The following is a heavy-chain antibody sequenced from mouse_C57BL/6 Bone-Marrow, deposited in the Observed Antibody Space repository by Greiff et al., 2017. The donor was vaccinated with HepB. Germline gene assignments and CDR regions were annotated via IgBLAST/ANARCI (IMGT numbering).Heavy chain of an antibody. Sequence: QVQLQQPGAELVMPGASVKLSCKASGYTFPSYWMHWVKQRPGQGLEWIGEIDPSDSYTNYNQKFKGKSTLTVDKSSSTAYMQLSSLTSEDSAVYYCARGGGSSRDYAMDYWGQGTSVTVSS. CDR3: ARGGGSSRDYAMDY. V-gene: IGHV1-69*01. CDR1: GYTFPSYW. D-gene: IGHD1-1*01. CDR2: IDPSDSYT. J-gene: IGHJ4*01.